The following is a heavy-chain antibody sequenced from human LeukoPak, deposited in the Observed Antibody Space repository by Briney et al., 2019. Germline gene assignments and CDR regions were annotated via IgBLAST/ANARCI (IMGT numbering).Heavy chain of an antibody. J-gene: IGHJ4*02. CDR1: GFTFSSYA. CDR2: MWNDGITG. D-gene: IGHD6-19*01. V-gene: IGHV3-33*08. Sequence: GGSLRLSCAASGFTFSSYAMHWVRQAPGKGLEWVAVMWNDGITGKYADSVRGRFSVSRDNSKNTVYLQMDSLRADDTSVYYCARDGSGWSSDYWGQGTLVTASS. CDR3: ARDGSGWSSDY.